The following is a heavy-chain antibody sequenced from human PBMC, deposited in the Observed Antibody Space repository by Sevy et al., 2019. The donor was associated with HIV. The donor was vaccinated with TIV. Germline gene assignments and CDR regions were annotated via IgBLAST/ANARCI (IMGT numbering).Heavy chain of an antibody. Sequence: GGSLRLSCAASGFTFINYAMTWVRQAPGKGLEWVSSIYPNGAVTFYGESVKGRFIISRDSSKNTLFLQMHSLRAEDTAVYYCSKDFCRTDNCADLFDYWGQGTLVTVSS. CDR1: GFTFINYA. V-gene: IGHV3-23*01. D-gene: IGHD1-20*01. J-gene: IGHJ4*02. CDR3: SKDFCRTDNCADLFDY. CDR2: IYPNGAVT.